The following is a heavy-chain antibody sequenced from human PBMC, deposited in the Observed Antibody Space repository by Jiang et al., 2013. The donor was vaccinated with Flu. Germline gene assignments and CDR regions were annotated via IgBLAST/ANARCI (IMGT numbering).Heavy chain of an antibody. Sequence: LTCTVSGGSISSYYWSWIRQPPGKGLEWIGYIYYSGSTNYNPSLKSRVTISVDTSKNQFSLKLNSVTAADTAVYYCARRGYYDSSGQGRAFDIWGQGTMVAVSS. V-gene: IGHV4-59*08. CDR1: GGSISSYY. J-gene: IGHJ3*02. CDR2: IYYSGST. CDR3: ARRGYYDSSGQGRAFDI. D-gene: IGHD3-22*01.